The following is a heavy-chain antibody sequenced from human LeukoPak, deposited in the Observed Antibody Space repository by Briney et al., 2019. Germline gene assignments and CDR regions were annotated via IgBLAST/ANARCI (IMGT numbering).Heavy chain of an antibody. V-gene: IGHV1-18*01. CDR1: GYTFTSYG. CDR2: ISAYNGNT. D-gene: IGHD3-22*01. Sequence: ASVKVSCKASGYTFTSYGISWVRQAPGQGLEWMGWISAYNGNTNYAQKLQGRVTMTTDTSTSTAYMQLRSLRSDDTAVYYCARSYPPDYYDSSGYSGGYFDCWGQGTLVTVSS. CDR3: ARSYPPDYYDSSGYSGGYFDC. J-gene: IGHJ4*02.